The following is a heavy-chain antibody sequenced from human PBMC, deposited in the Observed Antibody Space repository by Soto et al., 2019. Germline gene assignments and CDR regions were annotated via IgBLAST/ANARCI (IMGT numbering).Heavy chain of an antibody. J-gene: IGHJ3*02. CDR1: GFSFSTYW. CDR2: IKQDENKI. V-gene: IGHV3-7*01. CDR3: AAYTTSCHAAFDI. D-gene: IGHD1-1*01. Sequence: PGGSLRLSCAASGFSFSTYWMSWVRQAPGKGLEWLANIKQDENKIYYVDSVKGRFTISGDSAKNSLFLIMDSLRLEDTAVYYCAAYTTSCHAAFDIWGQGTMVTVSS.